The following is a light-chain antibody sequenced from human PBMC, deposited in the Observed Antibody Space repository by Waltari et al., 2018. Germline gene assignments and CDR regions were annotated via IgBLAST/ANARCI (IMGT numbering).Light chain of an antibody. Sequence: DIQMTQSPSSVSASVGDRVIITCRASQDISRWLAWYQQTPGKAPKFRIYDASTLQSGVPSRFSGTGSGTEFTLTISSLQPEDFATYYCQHGNTFPLTFGGGTKVEIK. V-gene: IGKV1-12*01. CDR2: DAS. CDR1: QDISRW. J-gene: IGKJ4*01. CDR3: QHGNTFPLT.